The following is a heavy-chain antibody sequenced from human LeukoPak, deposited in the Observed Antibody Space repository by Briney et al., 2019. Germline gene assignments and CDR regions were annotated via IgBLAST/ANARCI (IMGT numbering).Heavy chain of an antibody. CDR3: ARGVDV. CDR1: GFTFSTYA. CDR2: IWYDGSNQ. V-gene: IGHV3-33*01. Sequence: GGSLRLSCAASGFTFSTYAIHWVRQAPGKGLEWVAVIWYDGSNQYYGDSVKGRFTISRDNSKNTLYLQMNSLRVEDTAVYYCARGVDVWGQGTTVTVS. J-gene: IGHJ6*02.